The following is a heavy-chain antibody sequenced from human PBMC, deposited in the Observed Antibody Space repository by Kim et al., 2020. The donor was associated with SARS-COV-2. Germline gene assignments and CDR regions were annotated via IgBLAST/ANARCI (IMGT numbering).Heavy chain of an antibody. CDR1: GFTFSSYA. CDR3: AKGRGYCSGGSCFPGAFDI. J-gene: IGHJ3*02. V-gene: IGHV3-23*01. Sequence: GGSLRLSCAASGFTFSSYAMSWVRQAPGKGLEWVSAISGSGGSTYYADSVKGRFTISRDNSKNMLYLQMNSLRAEDTAVYYCAKGRGYCSGGSCFPGAFDIWGQGTMVTVSS. CDR2: ISGSGGST. D-gene: IGHD2-15*01.